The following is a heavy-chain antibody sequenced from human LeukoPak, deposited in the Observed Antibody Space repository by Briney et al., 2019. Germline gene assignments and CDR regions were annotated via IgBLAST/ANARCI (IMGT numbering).Heavy chain of an antibody. CDR1: GGSISSYY. CDR3: ARDFGYCSSTSCSDAFDI. CDR2: IYTSGST. D-gene: IGHD2-2*01. J-gene: IGHJ3*02. Sequence: SETLSLTCTVSGGSISSYYWSWIRQPAGKGLEWIGRIYTSGSTSYNPSLKSRVTMSVDTSKNQFSLKLSSVTAADTAVYYCARDFGYCSSTSCSDAFDIWGQGTMVTVSS. V-gene: IGHV4-4*07.